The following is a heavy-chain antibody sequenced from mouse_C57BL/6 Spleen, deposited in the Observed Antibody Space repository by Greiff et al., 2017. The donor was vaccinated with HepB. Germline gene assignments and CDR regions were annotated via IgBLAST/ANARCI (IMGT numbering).Heavy chain of an antibody. J-gene: IGHJ3*01. CDR1: GYTFTSYW. V-gene: IGHV1-69*01. D-gene: IGHD3-2*02. CDR3: ARLGAAQATPDY. CDR2: IDPSDSYT. Sequence: QVHVKQPGAELVMPGASVKLSCKASGYTFTSYWMHWVKQRPGQGLEWIGEIDPSDSYTNYNQKFKGKSTLTVDKSSSTAYMQLSSLTSEDSAVYYCARLGAAQATPDYWGQGTLVTVSA.